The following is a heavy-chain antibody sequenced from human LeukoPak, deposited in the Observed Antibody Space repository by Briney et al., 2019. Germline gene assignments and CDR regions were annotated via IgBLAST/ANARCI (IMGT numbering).Heavy chain of an antibody. V-gene: IGHV3-15*01. J-gene: IGHJ4*02. D-gene: IGHD6-19*01. CDR2: IKTKADGGTT. CDR1: GFTFSNAW. Sequence: GGSLRLSCAASGFTFSNAWMSWVRQAPGKGLEWVGRIKTKADGGTTDYAAPVKGRFTNSRDDSKNTLYLQMNRLKTEDTAVYYCTTAAGPFDHWGRGTLVTVSS. CDR3: TTAAGPFDH.